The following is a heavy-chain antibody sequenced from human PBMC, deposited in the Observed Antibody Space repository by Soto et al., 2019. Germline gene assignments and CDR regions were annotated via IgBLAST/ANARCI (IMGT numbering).Heavy chain of an antibody. D-gene: IGHD3-3*01. CDR2: IYSGGST. CDR3: ARGPSAYYDFWSGYYADY. Sequence: PGGSLRLSCAASGFTVSSNYMSWVRQAPGKGLEWVSVIYSGGSTYYADSVKGRFTISRDNSKNTLYLQMNSLRAEDTAVYYCARGPSAYYDFWSGYYADYWGQGTLVTVSS. CDR1: GFTVSSNY. V-gene: IGHV3-53*01. J-gene: IGHJ4*02.